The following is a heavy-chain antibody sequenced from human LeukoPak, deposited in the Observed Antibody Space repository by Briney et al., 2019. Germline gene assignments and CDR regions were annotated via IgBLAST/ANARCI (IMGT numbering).Heavy chain of an antibody. V-gene: IGHV1-18*01. D-gene: IGHD3-22*01. Sequence: ASVKVSCKASGYTFTSYGISWVRQAPGQGLEWMGWISAYNGNTNYAQKLQGRVTMTTDTSTSPADMELRSLRSDDTAVYYCASFGLDCYGGSGYYSWGQGSLVSVSS. CDR2: ISAYNGNT. CDR3: ASFGLDCYGGSGYYS. CDR1: GYTFTSYG. J-gene: IGHJ4*02.